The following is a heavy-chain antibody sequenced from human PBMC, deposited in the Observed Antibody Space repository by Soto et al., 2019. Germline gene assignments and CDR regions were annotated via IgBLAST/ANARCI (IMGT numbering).Heavy chain of an antibody. D-gene: IGHD6-19*01. V-gene: IGHV1-18*01. CDR2: ISDYNGNT. CDR1: VYTFTNYR. Sequence: ASVTVSFKACVYTFTNYRINSVGPATGKGGAWMGWISDYNGNTNYSQTLQGRVTMTTDTSTSTAYMELRSLRSADTAVYYCAREGPVAGTPLQECYYGMDVWGQGTTVTVSS. CDR3: AREGPVAGTPLQECYYGMDV. J-gene: IGHJ6*02.